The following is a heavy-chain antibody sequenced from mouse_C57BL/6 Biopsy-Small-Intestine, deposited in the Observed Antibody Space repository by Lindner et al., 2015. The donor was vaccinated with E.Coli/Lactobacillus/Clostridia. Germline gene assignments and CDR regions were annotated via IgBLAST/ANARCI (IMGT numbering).Heavy chain of an antibody. CDR3: ARSWGSSYGPWFAY. Sequence: VQLQESGAELARPGASVKLSCKASGYTFTSYGISWVKQRTGQGLEWIGEIYPRSGNTYYNETFKGKATLTADKSSSTAYMDLRSLTSEDSAVYFCARSWGSSYGPWFAYWGQGTLVTVSA. V-gene: IGHV1-81*01. D-gene: IGHD1-1*01. CDR1: GYTFTSYG. CDR2: IYPRSGNT. J-gene: IGHJ3*01.